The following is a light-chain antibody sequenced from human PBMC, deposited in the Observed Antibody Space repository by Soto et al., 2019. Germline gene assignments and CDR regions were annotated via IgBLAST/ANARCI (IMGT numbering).Light chain of an antibody. CDR1: DSVHNN. V-gene: IGKV3-15*01. J-gene: IGKJ4*01. CDR3: QQYDTWPPTVT. CDR2: DAS. Sequence: IVMTQSPATLSVSPGERATLSCRASDSVHNNLAWYQQRPGQPPRLLIYDASSRATGIPARFSASGSGTEFTLTISSQQSDDFAVYSSQQYDTWPPTVTFGGGTKVEIK.